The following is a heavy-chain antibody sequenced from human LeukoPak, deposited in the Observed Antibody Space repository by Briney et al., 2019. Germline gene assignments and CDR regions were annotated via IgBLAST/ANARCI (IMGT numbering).Heavy chain of an antibody. CDR3: ASVTSSWFYFDY. J-gene: IGHJ4*02. D-gene: IGHD6-13*01. V-gene: IGHV3-48*03. CDR2: ISSSGSTI. CDR1: GCTFSSYE. Sequence: GGSLRLSCAASGCTFSSYEMNWVRQAPGKGLEWVSYISSSGSTIYYADSVKGRFTISRDNAKNSLYLQMNSLRADDTAVYYCASVTSSWFYFDYWGQGTLVTVSS.